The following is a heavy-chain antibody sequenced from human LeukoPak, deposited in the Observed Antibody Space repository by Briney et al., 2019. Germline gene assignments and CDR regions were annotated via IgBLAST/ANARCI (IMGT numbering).Heavy chain of an antibody. CDR1: GFTFSSYA. CDR2: ISGSGGST. D-gene: IGHD3-16*01. V-gene: IGHV3-23*01. Sequence: GGSLRLSCAASGFTFSSYAMSWVRQAPGKGLEWVSAISGSGGSTYYADSVKGRFTISRDNSKNTLYLQMNSLRAEDTAVYYCAKGPYDYVWGSWFDPWGQGTLVTVSS. CDR3: AKGPYDYVWGSWFDP. J-gene: IGHJ5*02.